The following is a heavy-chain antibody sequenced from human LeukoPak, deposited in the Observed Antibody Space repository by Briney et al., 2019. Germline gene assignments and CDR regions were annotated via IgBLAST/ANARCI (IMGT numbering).Heavy chain of an antibody. J-gene: IGHJ4*02. CDR2: ISGAGGST. Sequence: GGSLRLSCAASGFTVSSNYVNWVRHAPGEGREWVSFISGAGGSTYYAESVKGRFTISRDNRKNSLYLQMNSLRTEDTALYYCAKDKYRSGWYFDYWGQGTLVTVSS. CDR3: AKDKYRSGWYFDY. D-gene: IGHD6-19*01. CDR1: GFTVSSNY. V-gene: IGHV3-43*02.